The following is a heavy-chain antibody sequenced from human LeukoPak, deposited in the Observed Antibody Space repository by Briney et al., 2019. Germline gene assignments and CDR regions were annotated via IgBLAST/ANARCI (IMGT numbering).Heavy chain of an antibody. CDR1: GLIFSSYG. J-gene: IGHJ4*02. Sequence: PGGSLRLSCAVSGLIFSSYGMHWVRQAPGKGLEWVAFIRYDGSNKYYADSVKGRFTISRDNAKNSLYLQMNSLRAEDTAVYYCARDPQYYDFWSGYYGYTYYFDYWGQGTLVTVSS. CDR3: ARDPQYYDFWSGYYGYTYYFDY. CDR2: IRYDGSNK. V-gene: IGHV3-30*02. D-gene: IGHD3-3*01.